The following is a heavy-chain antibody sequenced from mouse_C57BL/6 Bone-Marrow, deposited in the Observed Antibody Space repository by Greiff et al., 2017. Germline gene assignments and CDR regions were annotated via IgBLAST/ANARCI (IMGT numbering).Heavy chain of an antibody. J-gene: IGHJ2*01. CDR1: GFTFSDAW. Sequence: EVKQVESGGGLVQPGGSMKLSCAASGFTFSDAWMDWVRQSPEKGLEWVAEIRNKANNHATYYAESVKGRFTISRDDSKSSVYLQMNSLRAEDTGIYYCTGDYGSSGDYFDYWGQGTTLTVSS. CDR2: IRNKANNHAT. CDR3: TGDYGSSGDYFDY. V-gene: IGHV6-6*01. D-gene: IGHD1-1*01.